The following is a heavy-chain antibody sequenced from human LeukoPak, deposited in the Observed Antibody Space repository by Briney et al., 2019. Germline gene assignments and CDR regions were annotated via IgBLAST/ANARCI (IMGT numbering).Heavy chain of an antibody. CDR3: ARDGHLWSFDC. J-gene: IGHJ4*02. D-gene: IGHD3-10*01. CDR1: VFTLSSYR. Sequence: GGSLRLSCAASVFTLSSYRMYWVRQAPGKGLVWVSHINSDGSSTRYADSVKGRFTISRDNAKNTLYLQMNSLRAEDTAVYYCARDGHLWSFDCWGQGTLVTVSS. V-gene: IGHV3-74*01. CDR2: INSDGSST.